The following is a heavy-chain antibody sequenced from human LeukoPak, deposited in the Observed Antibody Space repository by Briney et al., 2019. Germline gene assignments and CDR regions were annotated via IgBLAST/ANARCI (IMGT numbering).Heavy chain of an antibody. CDR1: GFTFSSYG. V-gene: IGHV3-33*01. D-gene: IGHD3-22*01. J-gene: IGHJ3*02. CDR3: ARDNYYYDSSGYYFAFDI. Sequence: PGGSLRLSCAASGFTFSSYGMHWVRQAPGKGLEWVAVIWYDGSNKYYADSVKGRFTISRDNAKNSLYLQMNSLRAEDTAVYYCARDNYYYDSSGYYFAFDIWGQGTMVTVSS. CDR2: IWYDGSNK.